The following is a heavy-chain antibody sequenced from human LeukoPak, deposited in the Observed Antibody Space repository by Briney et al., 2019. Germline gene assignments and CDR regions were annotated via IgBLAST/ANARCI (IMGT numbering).Heavy chain of an antibody. V-gene: IGHV3-23*01. D-gene: IGHD3-3*01. Sequence: PGGSLRLSCAASGFTFSSYAMSWVRQAPGKGLEGVSAISGSGGSTYYADSVKGRFTISRDNSKNTLYLQMNSLRAEDTAVYYCAKVSRVESLRSWFDPWGQGTLVTVSS. CDR3: AKVSRVESLRSWFDP. CDR2: ISGSGGST. J-gene: IGHJ5*02. CDR1: GFTFSSYA.